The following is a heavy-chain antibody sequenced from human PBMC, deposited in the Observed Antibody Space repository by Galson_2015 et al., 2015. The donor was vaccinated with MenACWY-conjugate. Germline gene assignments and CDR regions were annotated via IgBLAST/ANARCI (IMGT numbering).Heavy chain of an antibody. CDR1: GFAFSDST. CDR3: DRPMVQGVRIEDY. CDR2: IRSEANSYAT. Sequence: SLRLSCAASGFAFSDSTVHWVRQASGKGLEWVGRIRSEANSYATTFAASVKGRFTISRDDSKNTAYLQMNSLRTEDTAVYYCDRPMVQGVRIEDYWGPGTLVTFSS. D-gene: IGHD3-10*01. V-gene: IGHV3-73*01. J-gene: IGHJ4*02.